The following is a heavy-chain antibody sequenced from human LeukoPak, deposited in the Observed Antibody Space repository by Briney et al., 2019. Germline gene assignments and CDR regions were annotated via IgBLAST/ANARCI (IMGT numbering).Heavy chain of an antibody. J-gene: IGHJ1*01. CDR1: GFTFSSYS. CDR2: ISGSGGST. V-gene: IGHV3-23*01. CDR3: AKDTFYCSSTSCFFQH. D-gene: IGHD2-2*01. Sequence: GGSLRLSCAASGFTFSSYSMNWVRQAPGKGLEWVSAISGSGGSTYYADSVKGRFTISRDNSKNTLYLQMNSLRAEDTAVYYCAKDTFYCSSTSCFFQHWGQGTLVTVSS.